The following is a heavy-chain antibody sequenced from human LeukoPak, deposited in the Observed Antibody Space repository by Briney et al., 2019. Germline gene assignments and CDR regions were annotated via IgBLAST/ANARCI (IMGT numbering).Heavy chain of an antibody. V-gene: IGHV3-33*06. D-gene: IGHD3-10*01. CDR1: GFTFSSYG. J-gene: IGHJ4*02. CDR2: IWYDGSNK. CDR3: AKDVDGSGKAADY. Sequence: GGSLRLSCAASGFTFSSYGTHWVRQAPGKGLEWVAVIWYDGSNKYYADSVKGRFTISRDNSKNTLYLQMNSLRAEDTAVYCCAKDVDGSGKAADYWGQGTLVTVSS.